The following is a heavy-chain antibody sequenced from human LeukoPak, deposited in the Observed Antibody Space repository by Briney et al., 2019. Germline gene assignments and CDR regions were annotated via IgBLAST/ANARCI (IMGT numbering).Heavy chain of an antibody. D-gene: IGHD5-24*01. CDR1: GFTFRSYA. Sequence: GRSLRLSCAASGFTFRSYAMHWVRQAPGKGLEWVAVMSYDGSNKYYADSVKGRFTISRDNSKNTLYLQMNSLRAEDTAVYYCARDLMATILDYWGQGTLVTVSS. CDR3: ARDLMATILDY. CDR2: MSYDGSNK. V-gene: IGHV3-30-3*01. J-gene: IGHJ4*02.